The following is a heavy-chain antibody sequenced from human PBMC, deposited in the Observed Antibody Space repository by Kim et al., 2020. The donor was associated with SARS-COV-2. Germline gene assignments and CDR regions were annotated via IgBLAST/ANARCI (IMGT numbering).Heavy chain of an antibody. V-gene: IGHV3-33*01. D-gene: IGHD3-10*01. J-gene: IGHJ6*02. Sequence: KYDAESVKGRFTISRDNAKTTRYLQRNSRRAEDAAVYYCARDLSGYYGMDVWGQGTTVTVSS. CDR3: ARDLSGYYGMDV. CDR2: K.